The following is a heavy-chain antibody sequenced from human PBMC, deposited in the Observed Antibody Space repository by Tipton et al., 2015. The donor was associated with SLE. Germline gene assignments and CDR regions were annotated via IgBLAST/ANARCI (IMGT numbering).Heavy chain of an antibody. V-gene: IGHV4-39*07. CDR3: ARRASIAAATFDY. CDR2: IYYSGST. D-gene: IGHD6-13*01. J-gene: IGHJ4*02. CDR1: GGSISSSSYY. Sequence: TLSLTCTVPGGSISSSSYYWGWIRQPPGKGLEWIGSIYYSGSTYYNPSLKSRITISVDTSKNQFSLKLSSVTAADTAVYYCARRASIAAATFDYWGQGTLATVSS.